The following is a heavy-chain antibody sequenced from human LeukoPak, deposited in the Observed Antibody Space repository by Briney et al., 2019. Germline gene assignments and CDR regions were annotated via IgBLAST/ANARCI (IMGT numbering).Heavy chain of an antibody. D-gene: IGHD3-16*01. V-gene: IGHV4-59*08. CDR2: IYYSGST. CDR3: ARHSTGGQYWYFDL. CDR1: GGSFSSHY. J-gene: IGHJ2*01. Sequence: SETLSLTCTVSGGSFSSHYWSWIRQPPGKGLEWIADIYYSGSTNYNPSLKSRVTISVDTSKSQFSLRLSSVTAADTAVYYCARHSTGGQYWYFDLWGRGTLVTVSS.